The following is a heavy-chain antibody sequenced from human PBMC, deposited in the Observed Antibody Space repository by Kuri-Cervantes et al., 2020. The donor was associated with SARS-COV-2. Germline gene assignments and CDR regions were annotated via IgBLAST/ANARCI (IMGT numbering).Heavy chain of an antibody. CDR2: IWYDGRNK. D-gene: IGHD3-3*01. J-gene: IGHJ6*03. CDR1: GFTYNNYG. CDR3: VRVDKKGLTVTGLYYDLWGGFLGYMDV. V-gene: IGHV3-33*01. Sequence: GGSLRLSCAASGFTYNNYGMHWVRQAPGKGLEWVAVIWYDGRNKYYADSVKGRFTISRDNSKNTLYLQMNSLRAEDTAVYYCVRVDKKGLTVTGLYYDLWGGFLGYMDVWGKGTTVTVSS.